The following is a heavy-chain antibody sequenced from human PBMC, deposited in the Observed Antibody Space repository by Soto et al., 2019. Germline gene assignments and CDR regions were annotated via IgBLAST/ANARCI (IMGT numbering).Heavy chain of an antibody. CDR3: ARLTTMIVVVIYGAFDI. J-gene: IGHJ3*02. D-gene: IGHD3-22*01. V-gene: IGHV1-18*01. CDR2: ISAYNGNT. CDR1: GYTFTSYG. Sequence: ASVKVSCKASGYTFTSYGISWVRQAPGQGLEWMGWISAYNGNTNYAQKLQGRVTMTTDTSTSTAYMELRSLRSDDTAVYYCARLTTMIVVVIYGAFDIWGQGTMVTVSS.